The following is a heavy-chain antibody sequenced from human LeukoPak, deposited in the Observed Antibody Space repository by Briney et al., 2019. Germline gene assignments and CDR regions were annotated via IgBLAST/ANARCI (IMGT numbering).Heavy chain of an antibody. Sequence: SETLSLTCTVSGGSISSSSYYWGWIRQPPEKGLEWIGSIYYSGSTYYNPSLKSRVTISVDTSKNQFSLKLSSVTAADTAVYYCARQQTSDYWGQGTLVTVSS. D-gene: IGHD6-6*01. CDR1: GGSISSSSYY. CDR2: IYYSGST. V-gene: IGHV4-39*01. CDR3: ARQQTSDY. J-gene: IGHJ4*02.